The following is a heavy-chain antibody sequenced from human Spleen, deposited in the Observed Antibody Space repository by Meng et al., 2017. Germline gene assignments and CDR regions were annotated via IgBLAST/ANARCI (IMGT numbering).Heavy chain of an antibody. D-gene: IGHD4-11*01. V-gene: IGHV4-34*01. Sequence: QVQLQQWGAGLLKPSETLSLTCADYGESLSGYYWSWIRQPPGKGLEWIGEINHSGSTNYNPSLESRATISVDTSQNNLSLKLSSVTAADSAVYYCARGPTTMAHDFDYWGQGTLVTVSS. CDR1: GESLSGYY. CDR2: INHSGST. CDR3: ARGPTTMAHDFDY. J-gene: IGHJ4*02.